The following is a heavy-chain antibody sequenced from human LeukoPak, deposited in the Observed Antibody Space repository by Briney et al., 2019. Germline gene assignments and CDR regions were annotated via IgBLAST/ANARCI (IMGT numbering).Heavy chain of an antibody. CDR3: ARENYGGNSGSLDYYYYMDV. D-gene: IGHD4-23*01. CDR2: ISYDGSNK. J-gene: IGHJ6*03. CDR1: GFTFSSYG. V-gene: IGHV3-30*03. Sequence: GGSLRLSCAASGFTFSSYGMHWVRQAPGKGLEGVAVISYDGSNKYYADSVKGRFTISRDNSKNTLYLQMNSLRAEDTAVYYCARENYGGNSGSLDYYYYMDVWGKGTTVTVSS.